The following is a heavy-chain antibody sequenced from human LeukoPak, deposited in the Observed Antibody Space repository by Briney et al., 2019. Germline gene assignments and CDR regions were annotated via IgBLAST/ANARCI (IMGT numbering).Heavy chain of an antibody. J-gene: IGHJ4*02. CDR1: GYTFTGYY. Sequence: ASVKVSCKASGYTFTGYYMHWVRQAPGQGLEWMGRINPNSGGTNYAQKFQGRVTMTRATSISTAYMELSRLRSDDTAVYYCARDSPSEYYYGSESYGTYFDYWGQRTLVTVSS. V-gene: IGHV1-2*06. CDR2: INPNSGGT. D-gene: IGHD3-10*01. CDR3: ARDSPSEYYYGSESYGTYFDY.